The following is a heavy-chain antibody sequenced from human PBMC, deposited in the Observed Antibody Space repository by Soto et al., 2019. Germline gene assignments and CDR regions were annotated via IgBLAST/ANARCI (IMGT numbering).Heavy chain of an antibody. Sequence: QVQLVQSGAEVKKPGASVKVSCKTSGYNFISSEISWVRQAPGQGLELMGWMNPHTGETDATRKFQVRLTMTRNISINTAYLELSRLTSEDTAVYYCAKTHSGSSLAYWGQGSLVTVSS. D-gene: IGHD6-6*01. CDR3: AKTHSGSSLAY. V-gene: IGHV1-8*02. CDR1: GYNFISSE. CDR2: MNPHTGET. J-gene: IGHJ4*02.